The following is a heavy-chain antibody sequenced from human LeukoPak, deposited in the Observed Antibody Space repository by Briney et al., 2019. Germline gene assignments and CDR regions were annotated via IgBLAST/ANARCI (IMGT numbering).Heavy chain of an antibody. J-gene: IGHJ4*02. CDR2: IYYSGST. CDR1: GGSISSSSYY. CDR3: ARDLEVDCSSTSCYVGGFDY. D-gene: IGHD2-2*01. V-gene: IGHV4-39*07. Sequence: SETLSLTCTVSGGSISSSSYYWGWIRQPPGKGLEWIGSIYYSGSTYYNPSLKSRVTISVDTSKNQFSLKLSSVTAADTAVYYCARDLEVDCSSTSCYVGGFDYWGQGTLVTVSS.